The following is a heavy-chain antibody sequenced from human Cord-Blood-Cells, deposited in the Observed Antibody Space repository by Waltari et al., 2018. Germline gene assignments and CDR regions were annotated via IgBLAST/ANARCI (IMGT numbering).Heavy chain of an antibody. J-gene: IGHJ3*02. Sequence: EVQLVESGGGLVKPGGALSLSCAASGFTFSSFSKNLVRQAPGKGLERVSSISSSSSYIYYADSVKGRFTISRDNAKNSLYLQMNSLRAEDTAVYYCATLPAKSRAFDIWGQGTMVTVSS. CDR1: GFTFSSFS. V-gene: IGHV3-21*01. D-gene: IGHD2-2*01. CDR2: ISSSSSYI. CDR3: ATLPAKSRAFDI.